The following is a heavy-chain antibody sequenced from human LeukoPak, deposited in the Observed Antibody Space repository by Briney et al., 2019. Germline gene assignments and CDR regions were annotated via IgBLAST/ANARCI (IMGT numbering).Heavy chain of an antibody. CDR2: INLSGST. CDR3: ARVKYCSSTSCYKYYYYGMDV. V-gene: IGHV4-34*01. J-gene: IGHJ6*02. Sequence: SETLSLTCAVYGGSFSGYYWSWIRQPPGKGLEWIGEINLSGSTNYNPSLKSRVTISVHTSKNQFSLKLSSVTATDTAVYYCARVKYCSSTSCYKYYYYGMDVWGQGTTVTVSS. D-gene: IGHD2-2*02. CDR1: GGSFSGYY.